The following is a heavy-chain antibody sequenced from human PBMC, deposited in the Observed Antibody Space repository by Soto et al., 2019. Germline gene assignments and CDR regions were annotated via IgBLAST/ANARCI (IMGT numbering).Heavy chain of an antibody. D-gene: IGHD6-13*01. Sequence: EVQLVESGGGLVKPGGSLRLSCVASGITFNDAWLDWVRQAPGKGLEWVGRIKRKTDGETTEYAAPVKGRFTISRDDSNNTLFLPMNGLRTEDTALYYCTTGGYSSSRSRFDYWGRGTLITASS. CDR3: TTGGYSSSRSRFDY. J-gene: IGHJ4*01. CDR2: IKRKTDGETT. V-gene: IGHV3-15*07. CDR1: GITFNDAW.